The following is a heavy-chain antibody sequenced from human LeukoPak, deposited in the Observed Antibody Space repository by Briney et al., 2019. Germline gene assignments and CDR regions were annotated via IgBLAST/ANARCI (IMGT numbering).Heavy chain of an antibody. J-gene: IGHJ4*02. D-gene: IGHD6-6*01. CDR1: GYTFTSYG. CDR2: IIPIFGTT. V-gene: IGHV1-69*13. CDR3: ARSLTSFIAALDY. Sequence: GASVKVSCKASGYTFTSYGISWVRQAPGQGLEWMGGIIPIFGTTNYAQKFQGRVTITADESTSTAYMELSSLRSEDTAVYYCARSLTSFIAALDYWGQGTLVTVSS.